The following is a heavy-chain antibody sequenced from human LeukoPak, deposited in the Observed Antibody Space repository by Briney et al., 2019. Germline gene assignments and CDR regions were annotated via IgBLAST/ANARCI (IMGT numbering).Heavy chain of an antibody. Sequence: NPGGSLRLSCAASGFTFSSYAMHWVRQAPGKGLEWVAVISYDGSNKYYADSVKGRFTISRDNSKNTLYLQMNSLRAEDTAVYYCARGAERWLQPLDYWGQGTLVTVSS. CDR2: ISYDGSNK. V-gene: IGHV3-30-3*01. D-gene: IGHD5-24*01. CDR1: GFTFSSYA. CDR3: ARGAERWLQPLDY. J-gene: IGHJ4*02.